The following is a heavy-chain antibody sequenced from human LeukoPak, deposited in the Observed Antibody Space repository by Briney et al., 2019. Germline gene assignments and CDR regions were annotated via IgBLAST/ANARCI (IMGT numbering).Heavy chain of an antibody. D-gene: IGHD3-10*01. Sequence: GGSCTLSCAASGFTFSSYGMHWVSQAPGKGLEWVAVIWYDGSNKYYADSVKGRFTIARDNSKNTMYLQRNSLRAEDTAVYYCAREYFYGSGSGYDAFDIWGQGMIGSVSS. CDR3: AREYFYGSGSGYDAFDI. CDR1: GFTFSSYG. CDR2: IWYDGSNK. J-gene: IGHJ3*02. V-gene: IGHV3-33*01.